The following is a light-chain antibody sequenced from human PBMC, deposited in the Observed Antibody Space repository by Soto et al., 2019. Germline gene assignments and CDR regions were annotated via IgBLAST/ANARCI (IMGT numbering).Light chain of an antibody. Sequence: DIQMTQSPSTLSASVGDRVTITCRASQSISSWLARYQQKPGKAPKLLIYKASSLESGVPSRFSGSGSGTEFTLTISSLQPDDFATYYCHQYNSYSYTFGQGTKLEIK. CDR2: KAS. CDR1: QSISSW. J-gene: IGKJ2*01. V-gene: IGKV1-5*03. CDR3: HQYNSYSYT.